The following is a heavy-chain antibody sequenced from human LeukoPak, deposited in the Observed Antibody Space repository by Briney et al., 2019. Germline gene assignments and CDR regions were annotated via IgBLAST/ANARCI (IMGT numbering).Heavy chain of an antibody. J-gene: IGHJ5*02. CDR1: GYSFTDYY. CDR2: INPNSGDT. CDR3: ARDLGAYYDSSGYYKPRDWFDP. D-gene: IGHD3-22*01. Sequence: ASVKVSCKASGYSFTDYYINWVRQAPGQGLEWIGWINPNSGDTNYAQKFQDRVTMTRDTSISTAYIELNFLRSDDTAVYYCARDLGAYYDSSGYYKPRDWFDPWGQGTLVTVSS. V-gene: IGHV1-2*02.